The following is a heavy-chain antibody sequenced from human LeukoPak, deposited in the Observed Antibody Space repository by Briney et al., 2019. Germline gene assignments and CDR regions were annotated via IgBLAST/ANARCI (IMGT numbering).Heavy chain of an antibody. J-gene: IGHJ4*02. D-gene: IGHD5-24*01. V-gene: IGHV4-59*02. CDR2: LSYTGKT. Sequence: PSETLSLTCPVSGASVSSSHWNWIRQLPGKGLEWIGCLSYTGKTDYNPSLTSRVTISLDTSKNQVSLKLKSLTAADTAVYYCSEGYFEPFDHWGQGISVTVSS. CDR3: SEGYFEPFDH. CDR1: GASVSSSH.